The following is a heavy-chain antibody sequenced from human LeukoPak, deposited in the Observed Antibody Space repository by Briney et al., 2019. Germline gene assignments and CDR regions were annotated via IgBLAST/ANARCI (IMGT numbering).Heavy chain of an antibody. D-gene: IGHD6-19*01. CDR3: ARGVAVAAYYMDV. V-gene: IGHV4-59*01. CDR2: IYYSGST. CDR1: GVSISSYY. J-gene: IGHJ6*03. Sequence: KPSETLSLTCTVSGVSISSYYWSWIRQPPGKGLEWIGYIYYSGSTNYNPSLKSRVTISVDTSKNQFSLKLSSVTAADTAVYYCARGVAVAAYYMDVWGKGTTVTVSS.